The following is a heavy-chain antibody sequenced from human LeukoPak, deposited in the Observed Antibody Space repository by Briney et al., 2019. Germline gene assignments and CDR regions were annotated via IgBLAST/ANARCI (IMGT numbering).Heavy chain of an antibody. CDR2: INHSGST. CDR1: GFSVRTNY. Sequence: GSLRLSCAASGFSVRTNYMSWVRQPPGKGLEWIGEINHSGSTNYNPSLKSRVTISVDTSKNQFSLKLSSVTAADTAVYYCARGGSGDIVVVPAANLRWFDPWGQGTLVTVSS. V-gene: IGHV4-34*01. J-gene: IGHJ5*02. CDR3: ARGGSGDIVVVPAANLRWFDP. D-gene: IGHD2-2*01.